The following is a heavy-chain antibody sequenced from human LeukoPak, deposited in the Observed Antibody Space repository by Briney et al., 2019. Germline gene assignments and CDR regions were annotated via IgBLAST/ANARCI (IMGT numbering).Heavy chain of an antibody. V-gene: IGHV3-53*01. CDR2: IYTGGST. CDR1: GFAVSGRY. J-gene: IGHJ3*02. Sequence: PGGSLRLSCAASGFAVSGRYMSWVRQAAGIGLESVSVIYTGGSTYYGVSGKGRFTISRDISQNTVYLQMNSLRAEDTAVYYCTRDRSNSGTRDAFDIWGQGTMVSVSS. CDR3: TRDRSNSGTRDAFDI. D-gene: IGHD1-26*01.